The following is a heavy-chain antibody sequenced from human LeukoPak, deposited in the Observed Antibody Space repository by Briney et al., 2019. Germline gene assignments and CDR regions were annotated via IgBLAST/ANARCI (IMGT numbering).Heavy chain of an antibody. J-gene: IGHJ5*02. D-gene: IGHD2-2*01. Sequence: PSETLSLTCTVSGGSISSSSYYWGWIRQPPGKGLEWIGSFYYSGGTYYNPSLKSRVTISVDTSKNQFSLKLSSVTAADTAVYYCARGSEDIVVVPAAIWFDPWGQGTLVTVSS. CDR3: ARGSEDIVVVPAAIWFDP. V-gene: IGHV4-39*07. CDR1: GGSISSSSYY. CDR2: FYYSGGT.